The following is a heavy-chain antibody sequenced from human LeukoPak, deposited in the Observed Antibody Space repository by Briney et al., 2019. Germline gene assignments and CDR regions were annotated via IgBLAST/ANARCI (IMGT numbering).Heavy chain of an antibody. CDR1: GGSLSGYY. CDR2: INQSGST. J-gene: IGHJ5*02. D-gene: IGHD3-10*01. CDR3: ARGVFGRFDP. V-gene: IGHV4-34*01. Sequence: SETLSLTCVVYGGSLSGYYWNWIRQPPGKGLEWIGEINQSGSTNYNPSLKSRVTISVDTSKNQFFLNLNSVSAADTATYYCARGVFGRFDPWGQGTQVTV.